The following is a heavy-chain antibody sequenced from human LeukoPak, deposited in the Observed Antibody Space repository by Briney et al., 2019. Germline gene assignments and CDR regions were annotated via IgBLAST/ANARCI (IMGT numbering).Heavy chain of an antibody. CDR3: ARDLAVAGDAFDI. CDR1: GFTFSSYE. D-gene: IGHD6-19*01. J-gene: IGHJ3*02. V-gene: IGHV3-48*03. Sequence: GGSLRLSCAASGFTFSSYEMNWVRQAPGKGLERVSYISSSGSTIYYADSVKGRFTIPRDNAKNSLYLQMNSLRAEDTAVYYCARDLAVAGDAFDIWGQGIMVTVSS. CDR2: ISSSGSTI.